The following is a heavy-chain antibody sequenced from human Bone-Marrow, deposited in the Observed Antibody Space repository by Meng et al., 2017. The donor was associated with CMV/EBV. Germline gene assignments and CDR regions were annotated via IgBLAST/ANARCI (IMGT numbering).Heavy chain of an antibody. Sequence: SGDSVSSGSHYWSWIRQPPGKGLEWIGYIYYSGSTNYNPSLKSRVTISIGMSKNHFSLKLSSVTAADTAVYYCAGTITMVRGVHFDYWGQGTLVTVSS. J-gene: IGHJ4*02. CDR1: GDSVSSGSHY. CDR3: AGTITMVRGVHFDY. V-gene: IGHV4-61*03. D-gene: IGHD3-10*01. CDR2: IYYSGST.